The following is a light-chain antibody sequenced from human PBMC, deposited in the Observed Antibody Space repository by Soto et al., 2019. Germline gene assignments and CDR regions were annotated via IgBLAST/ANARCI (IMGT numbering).Light chain of an antibody. J-gene: IGKJ2*01. CDR2: KAS. CDR3: RHYNTYSPPYT. Sequence: DVQMTQFPSTLSASVGDRVTITCRASQSISYWLAWYQQKPGKAPNLLIYKASSLESGVPSRFSGSRSGTEFTLTITNRQPDDFATYFCRHYNTYSPPYTFGQGTKLEIK. V-gene: IGKV1-5*03. CDR1: QSISYW.